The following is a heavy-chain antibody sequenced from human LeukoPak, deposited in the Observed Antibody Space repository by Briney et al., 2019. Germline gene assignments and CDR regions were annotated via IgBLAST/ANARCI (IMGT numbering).Heavy chain of an antibody. Sequence: PGGSLRLSCTASGFNFDKYAMHWVRQRPGKGLEWVAVISADGTTDHADSVKGRFTVSRDNSKESLFLRMSSLRDEDTALYYCATWAFYHGLDVWGQGTTVTVSS. V-gene: IGHV3-43*02. CDR2: ISADGTT. D-gene: IGHD1-26*01. J-gene: IGHJ6*02. CDR3: ATWAFYHGLDV. CDR1: GFNFDKYA.